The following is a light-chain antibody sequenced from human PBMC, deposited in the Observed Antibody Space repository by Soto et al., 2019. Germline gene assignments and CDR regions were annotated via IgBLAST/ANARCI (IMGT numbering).Light chain of an antibody. V-gene: IGLV4-69*01. CDR3: QTWGTGIVV. Sequence: QSVLTQSPSASASLGASVKLTCTLSSGHSSYAIAWHQQQPEKGPRYLMKLNSDGSHSKGDGIPDRFSGSSSGAERYLTISSLQSEDEAGCYCQTWGTGIVVFGGGTKLTV. CDR1: SGHSSYA. J-gene: IGLJ2*01. CDR2: LNSDGSH.